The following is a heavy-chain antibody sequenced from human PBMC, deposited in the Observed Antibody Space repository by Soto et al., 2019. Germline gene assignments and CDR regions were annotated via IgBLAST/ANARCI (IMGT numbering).Heavy chain of an antibody. CDR1: GFTFSSYS. CDR3: AREIVSGSSDY. V-gene: IGHV3-21*01. CDR2: ISSSSSYI. D-gene: IGHD3-22*01. J-gene: IGHJ4*02. Sequence: GGSLRLSCAASGFTFSSYSMNWVRQAPGKGLEWVSSISSSSSYIYYADSVKGRFTISRDNAKNSLYLQMSSLRAEDTAVYYCAREIVSGSSDYWGQGTLVTVSS.